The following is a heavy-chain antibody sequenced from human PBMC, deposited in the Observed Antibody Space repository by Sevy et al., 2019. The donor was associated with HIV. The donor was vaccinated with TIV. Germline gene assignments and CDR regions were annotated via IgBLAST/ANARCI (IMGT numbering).Heavy chain of an antibody. Sequence: SETLSLTCAVYGGSFSGYYWSWIRQPPGKGLEWIGEINHSGSTNYNPSLKSRVTISVDTSKNQFSLKLSSVTAADTAVYYCARKDNSYGPTRPAFHIWGQGTMVTVSS. CDR3: ARKDNSYGPTRPAFHI. D-gene: IGHD5-18*01. CDR1: GGSFSGYY. J-gene: IGHJ3*02. CDR2: INHSGST. V-gene: IGHV4-34*01.